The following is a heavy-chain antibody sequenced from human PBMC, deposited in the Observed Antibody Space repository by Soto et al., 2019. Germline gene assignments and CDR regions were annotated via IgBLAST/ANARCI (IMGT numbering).Heavy chain of an antibody. D-gene: IGHD1-26*01. CDR3: ARRVPVGVTISYGLDV. J-gene: IGHJ6*02. V-gene: IGHV4-61*01. Sequence: QVQLQESGPGLVKPSETLSLTCTVSGGSVSSGSYYWSWIRQAPGKGLEWIGYVHYSGRTNYRPSLKSRVTMSIDPSRKQCSLKLRSVTAADTAVYYCARRVPVGVTISYGLDVWGQGTTVTGSS. CDR1: GGSVSSGSYY. CDR2: VHYSGRT.